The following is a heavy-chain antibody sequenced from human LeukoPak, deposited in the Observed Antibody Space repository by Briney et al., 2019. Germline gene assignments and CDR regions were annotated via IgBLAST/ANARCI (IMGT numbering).Heavy chain of an antibody. D-gene: IGHD3-22*01. V-gene: IGHV1-69*13. J-gene: IGHJ4*02. CDR1: GGTFSSYA. Sequence: SVKVSCKASGGTFSSYAISWVRQAPEQGLEWMGGIIPIFGTANYAQKFQGRVTITADESTSTAYMELSSLRSEDTAVYYCASSSSLSSGYYAVDYWGQGTLVTVSS. CDR2: IIPIFGTA. CDR3: ASSSSLSSGYYAVDY.